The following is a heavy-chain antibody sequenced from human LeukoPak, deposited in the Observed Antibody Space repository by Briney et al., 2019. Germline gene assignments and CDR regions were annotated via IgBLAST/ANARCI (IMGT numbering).Heavy chain of an antibody. Sequence: QSGGSLRLSCAASGFTFSSYAIHWVRQAPGKGLEWVAVISYDGSNKYCADSVKGRFTISRDNSKNTLYLQMNSLRAEDTAVYYCAREGGYSGNYRDCYFDYWGQGTLVTVSS. J-gene: IGHJ4*02. CDR3: AREGGYSGNYRDCYFDY. CDR2: ISYDGSNK. CDR1: GFTFSSYA. D-gene: IGHD1-26*01. V-gene: IGHV3-30*04.